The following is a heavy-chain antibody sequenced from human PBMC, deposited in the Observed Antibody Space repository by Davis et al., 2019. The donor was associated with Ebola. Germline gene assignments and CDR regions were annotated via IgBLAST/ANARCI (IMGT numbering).Heavy chain of an antibody. CDR2: ISAYNGNT. Sequence: AASVKVSCKASGYIFSNYDINWVRQAPGQGLEWMGWISAYNGNTNYAQKLQGRVTMTTDTSTSTAYMELRSLRSDDTAVYYCARGDRDWNVFRIWGQGTMVTVSS. J-gene: IGHJ3*02. V-gene: IGHV1-18*01. CDR1: GYIFSNYD. CDR3: ARGDRDWNVFRI. D-gene: IGHD1-1*01.